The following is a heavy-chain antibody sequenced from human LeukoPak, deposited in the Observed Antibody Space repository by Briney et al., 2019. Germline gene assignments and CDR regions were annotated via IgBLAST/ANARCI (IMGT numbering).Heavy chain of an antibody. CDR1: GFTFSSYW. CDR3: ATPIDRGYSGYDWVDY. Sequence: PGGSPRLSCAASGFTFSSYWMSWVRQAPGKGLEWVANIKQDGSEKYYVDSVKGRFTISRDNAKNSLYLQMNSLRAEDTAVYYCATPIDRGYSGYDWVDYWGQGTLVTVSS. V-gene: IGHV3-7*01. D-gene: IGHD5-12*01. CDR2: IKQDGSEK. J-gene: IGHJ4*02.